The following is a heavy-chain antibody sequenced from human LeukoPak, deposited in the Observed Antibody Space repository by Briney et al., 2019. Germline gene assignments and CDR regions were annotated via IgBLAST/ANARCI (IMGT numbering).Heavy chain of an antibody. CDR3: ARKGAITIFGVDQNWFDP. J-gene: IGHJ5*02. V-gene: IGHV5-51*01. CDR1: GYSFTSYW. Sequence: GESLKISCKGSGYSFTSYWIGWVRQMPGKGLEWMGIIYPGDSDTRYSPSFQGQVTISADKSISTAYLQWSSLKASDTAMYYCARKGAITIFGVDQNWFDPWGQGTLVTVSS. CDR2: IYPGDSDT. D-gene: IGHD3-3*01.